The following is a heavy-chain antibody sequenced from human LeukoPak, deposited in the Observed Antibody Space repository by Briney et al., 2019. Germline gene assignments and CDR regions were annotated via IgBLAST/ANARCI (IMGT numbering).Heavy chain of an antibody. D-gene: IGHD6-19*01. CDR1: GFTFSSYS. J-gene: IGHJ4*02. CDR3: ASTGYSSGWYWFDY. Sequence: GGSLRLSCAASGFTFSSYSMNWVRQAPGKGLEWVSVIYSGGSTYYADSVKGRFTISRDNSKNTPYLQMNSLRAEDTAVYYCASTGYSSGWYWFDYWGQGTLVTVSS. CDR2: IYSGGST. V-gene: IGHV3-53*01.